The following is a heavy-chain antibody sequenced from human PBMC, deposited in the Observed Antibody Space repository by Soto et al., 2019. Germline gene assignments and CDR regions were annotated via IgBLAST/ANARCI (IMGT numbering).Heavy chain of an antibody. V-gene: IGHV1-46*01. Sequence: ASVKVSCKASGYTFTSYYMHWVRQAPGQGLEWMGIINPSGGSTSYAQKFQGRVTMTRDTSTNTVYMELSSLRSEDTAVYYCAREAGYCSGGNCYRYFDYWGQGTLVTVSS. CDR1: GYTFTSYY. CDR2: INPSGGST. CDR3: AREAGYCSGGNCYRYFDY. J-gene: IGHJ4*02. D-gene: IGHD2-15*01.